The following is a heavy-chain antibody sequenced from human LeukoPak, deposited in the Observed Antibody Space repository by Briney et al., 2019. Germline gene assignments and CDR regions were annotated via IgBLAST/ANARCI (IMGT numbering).Heavy chain of an antibody. CDR2: IFSGGST. J-gene: IGHJ4*02. D-gene: IGHD3-22*01. V-gene: IGHV4-59*08. CDR3: ARHYYDRSDSYSFDY. CDR1: GGSITVYY. Sequence: PSETLSLTCTVSGGSITVYYWSWIRQPPGKGLEWIGYIFSGGSTNYNPSLKSRVTISEDTSVNQFSLKLSSVTATDTAVYYCARHYYDRSDSYSFDYWGQGTLVTVSS.